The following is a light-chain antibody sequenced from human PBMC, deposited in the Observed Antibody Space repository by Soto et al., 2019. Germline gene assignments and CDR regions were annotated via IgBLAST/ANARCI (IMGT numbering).Light chain of an antibody. V-gene: IGLV2-8*01. CDR1: SSDVCAYNY. J-gene: IGLJ1*01. Sequence: QSVLTQPPSASGSPGQSVPISCTGTSSDVCAYNYVSWYQQLPGKAPKLIIYEVSKRPSGVPDRFSGSKSGNTASLTVSGLQAEDEADYYCTSYAGTYSFFYVFGTGTKVTVL. CDR2: EVS. CDR3: TSYAGTYSFFYV.